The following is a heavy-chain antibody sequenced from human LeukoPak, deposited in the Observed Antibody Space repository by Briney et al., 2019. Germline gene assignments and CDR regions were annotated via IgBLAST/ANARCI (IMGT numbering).Heavy chain of an antibody. CDR2: ISYDGSDK. J-gene: IGHJ4*02. D-gene: IGHD2-2*01. Sequence: PGGSLRLSCAASGFTFSSYAMHWVRQAPGKGLEWVAVISYDGSDKYYADSVKGRFTISRDNSKNTLYLQMNSLRAEDTAVYYCARGILRIVVVPAAPDYWGQGTLVTVSS. V-gene: IGHV3-30-3*01. CDR3: ARGILRIVVVPAAPDY. CDR1: GFTFSSYA.